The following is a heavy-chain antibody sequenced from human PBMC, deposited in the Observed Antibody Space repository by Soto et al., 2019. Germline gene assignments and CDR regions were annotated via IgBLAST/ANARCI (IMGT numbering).Heavy chain of an antibody. V-gene: IGHV4-4*02. CDR2: IYHSGDT. Sequence: PSESLTPTFDDFGRSFRSSNWWSRVRQPPREGLEWIGEIYHSGDTNYNPSLKSRVTILVDKSKNQFSLKLSSVTAADTAVYYCAREMGGYSDFDYWGQGTLVTVSS. J-gene: IGHJ4*02. CDR3: AREMGGYSDFDY. D-gene: IGHD5-12*01. CDR1: GRSFRSSNW.